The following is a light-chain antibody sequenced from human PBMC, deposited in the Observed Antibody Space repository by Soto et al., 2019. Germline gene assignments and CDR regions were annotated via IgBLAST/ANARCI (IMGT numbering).Light chain of an antibody. CDR3: QSYDFTLGAFWV. Sequence: SVLTQPPSVSAAPGQKVTIPCSGSSSNIGGNSVSWYQQLPGTAPKLLIYDDNKRPSGIPDRFSGSKSGTSATLGITGFQTGDEAHYFCQSYDFTLGAFWVFGGGTKVTVL. J-gene: IGLJ3*02. V-gene: IGLV1-51*01. CDR2: DDN. CDR1: SSNIGGNS.